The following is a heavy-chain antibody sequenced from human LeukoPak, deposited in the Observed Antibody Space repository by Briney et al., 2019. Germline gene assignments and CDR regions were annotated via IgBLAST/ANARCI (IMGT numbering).Heavy chain of an antibody. J-gene: IGHJ6*03. CDR1: GFTFSSYG. CDR2: INQDGSDK. Sequence: GGSLRLSCAASGFTFSSYGMHWVRQAPGKGLEWVANINQDGSDKYYVDSVKGRFTISRDNAKNSLYLQMNSLRAEDTAVYYCARDPAPYYMDVWGKGTTVTVSS. CDR3: ARDPAPYYMDV. V-gene: IGHV3-7*01.